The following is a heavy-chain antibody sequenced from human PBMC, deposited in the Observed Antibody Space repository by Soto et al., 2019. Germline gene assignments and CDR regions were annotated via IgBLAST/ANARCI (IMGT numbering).Heavy chain of an antibody. CDR2: IIPIFGTA. CDR3: AHRGTYCGGDCYHLFDY. CDR1: GGTFSSYA. V-gene: IGHV1-69*01. D-gene: IGHD2-21*02. Sequence: QVQLVQSGAEVKKPGSSVKVSCKASGGTFSSYAISWVRQAPGQGLEWMGGIIPIFGTANYAQKFQGRVTITADESTSTAYMELSSLRSEDTAVYYCAHRGTYCGGDCYHLFDYWGQGTLVTVSS. J-gene: IGHJ4*02.